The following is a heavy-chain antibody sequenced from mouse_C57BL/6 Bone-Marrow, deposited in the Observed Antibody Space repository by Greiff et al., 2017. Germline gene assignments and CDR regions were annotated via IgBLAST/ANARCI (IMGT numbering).Heavy chain of an antibody. J-gene: IGHJ4*01. CDR1: GYTFTSYW. Sequence: QVQLQQPGAELVKPGASVKLSCKASGYTFTSYWMHWVKQRPGQGLEWIGMIHPNSGSTNYNEKFKSKATLTVDKSSSTAYMQLSSLTSEDSAVYYCARRRDGYYIYYYAMDYWGQGTSVTVSS. V-gene: IGHV1-64*01. CDR3: ARRRDGYYIYYYAMDY. D-gene: IGHD2-3*01. CDR2: IHPNSGST.